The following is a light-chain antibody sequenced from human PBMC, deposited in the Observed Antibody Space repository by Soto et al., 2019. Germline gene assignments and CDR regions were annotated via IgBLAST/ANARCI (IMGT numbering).Light chain of an antibody. V-gene: IGKV1-5*03. CDR3: QHYNSYSEA. CDR1: QTISSW. Sequence: DIQMTQSPSTLSASVGDRVTITCRAGQTISSWLAWYQQKPGKAPKPLIYKASTLKSGVPSRFSGSGSGTEFTLTISSLQPDDFATYYCQHYNSYSEAFGQGTKVDIK. CDR2: KAS. J-gene: IGKJ1*01.